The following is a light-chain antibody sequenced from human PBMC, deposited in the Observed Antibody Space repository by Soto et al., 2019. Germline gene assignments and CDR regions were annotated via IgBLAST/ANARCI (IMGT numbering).Light chain of an antibody. CDR3: SSFYSRFPFV. V-gene: IGLV2-14*01. CDR2: EVS. J-gene: IGLJ2*01. Sequence: QSVLTQPASVSGSPGQSITISCTGTRSDVGGYNYVSWYQQHPGKAPKLMISEVSNRPSGVSDRFSGSKSGNTASLTISGLQDEDEAAYYCSSFYSRFPFVFGAGTKLTVL. CDR1: RSDVGGYNY.